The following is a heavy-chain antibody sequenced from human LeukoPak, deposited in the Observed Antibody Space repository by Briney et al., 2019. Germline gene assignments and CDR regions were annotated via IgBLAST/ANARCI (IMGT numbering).Heavy chain of an antibody. V-gene: IGHV3-30*02. D-gene: IGHD3-10*01. Sequence: GGSLRLSCAASGFTFSSYGMHWVRQAPGKGLEWVAFIRYDGSNKYYADSVKVRFTISRDNSKNTLYLQMNSVRAEDTAVYYCAKGLGPGIWFGELFDYWGQGTLVTVSS. CDR2: IRYDGSNK. CDR3: AKGLGPGIWFGELFDY. CDR1: GFTFSSYG. J-gene: IGHJ4*02.